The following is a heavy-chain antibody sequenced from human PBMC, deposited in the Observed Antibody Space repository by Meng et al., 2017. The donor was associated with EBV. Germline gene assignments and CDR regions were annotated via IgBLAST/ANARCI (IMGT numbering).Heavy chain of an antibody. CDR1: GGTFRSYA. J-gene: IGHJ4*02. CDR2: IIPIFGTA. CDR3: ARAEIAAAGRLDY. Sequence: GQLVQVWDEVKKPGSSGKGPWKASGGTFRSYAISWVRQAPGQGLEWMGGIIPIFGTANYAQKFQGRVTITADKSTSTAYMELSSLRSEDTAVYYCARAEIAAAGRLDYWGQGTLVTVSS. V-gene: IGHV1-69*06. D-gene: IGHD6-13*01.